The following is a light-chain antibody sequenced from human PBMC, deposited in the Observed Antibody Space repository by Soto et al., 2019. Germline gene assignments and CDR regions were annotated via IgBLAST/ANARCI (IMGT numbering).Light chain of an antibody. Sequence: EIVLTQSPGTLSLSPGERATLSCRASQSVSSRFSAWYHQKPGQAPRLLIYGASGRATGIPDRFSGSGSGTDFTLTISRLEPEDFAVYYCQQYGSSPITFGQGTRLAIK. CDR1: QSVSSRF. CDR2: GAS. CDR3: QQYGSSPIT. J-gene: IGKJ5*01. V-gene: IGKV3-20*01.